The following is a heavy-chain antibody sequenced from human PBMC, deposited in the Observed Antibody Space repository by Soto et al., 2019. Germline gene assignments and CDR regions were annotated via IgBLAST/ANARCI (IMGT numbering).Heavy chain of an antibody. Sequence: GASVKVSCKASGYTFNKYGFNWVRQAPGQGLEWMGRISAFNDYTNLAQKFQGRVTLTTDASTNTAYMELQILRSDDTAMYYCARGRGVVIPAGTPDAFDVWGQGKKVTVSS. CDR2: ISAFNDYT. J-gene: IGHJ3*01. V-gene: IGHV1-18*01. CDR1: GYTFNKYG. CDR3: ARGRGVVIPAGTPDAFDV. D-gene: IGHD6-13*01.